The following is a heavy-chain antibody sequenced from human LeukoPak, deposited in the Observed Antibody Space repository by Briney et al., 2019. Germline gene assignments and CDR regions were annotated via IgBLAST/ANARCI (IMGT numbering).Heavy chain of an antibody. CDR2: ISSSGSTI. CDR1: GFTFSSYE. V-gene: IGHV3-48*03. Sequence: GGSLRLSCAASGFTFSSYEMNWVRQAPGKGLEWVSYISSSGSTIYYADSVKGRFTISRDNAKNSLYLQMNSLRAEDTAVYYCARGSGAAWASDAFDIWGQGTMVTVSS. J-gene: IGHJ3*02. D-gene: IGHD6-13*01. CDR3: ARGSGAAWASDAFDI.